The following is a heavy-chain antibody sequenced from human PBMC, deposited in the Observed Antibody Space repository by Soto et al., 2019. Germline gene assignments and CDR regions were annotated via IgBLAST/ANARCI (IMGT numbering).Heavy chain of an antibody. D-gene: IGHD4-17*01. CDR3: AREAKGRTVTMMIDF. J-gene: IGHJ4*02. V-gene: IGHV3-23*01. Sequence: QLGGPLRLSCAASGFTFRSYALSWVRQAPGKGLEWVSGTFSGGGTYYADSVKGRLTISRDNSKNTLYLQMNSLRAEDTAVYYCAREAKGRTVTMMIDFWGQGTLVTVSS. CDR2: TFSGGGT. CDR1: GFTFRSYA.